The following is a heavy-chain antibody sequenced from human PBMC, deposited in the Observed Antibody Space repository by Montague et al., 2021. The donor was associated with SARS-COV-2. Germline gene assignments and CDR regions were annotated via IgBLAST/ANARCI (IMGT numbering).Heavy chain of an antibody. J-gene: IGHJ6*02. CDR2: ISWNSGSR. D-gene: IGHD2-15*01. V-gene: IGHV3-9*01. CDR1: GFTFDDSA. Sequence: SLRLSCAASGFTFDDSAMHWVRQAPGKGLEWVSGISWNSGSRVYSDSVKVRFTISIANAKNSLYLQMNNLRADDTALYYCVKDMGCSGGSCYSGWKNYYGTDVWGQGTTVTVSS. CDR3: VKDMGCSGGSCYSGWKNYYGTDV.